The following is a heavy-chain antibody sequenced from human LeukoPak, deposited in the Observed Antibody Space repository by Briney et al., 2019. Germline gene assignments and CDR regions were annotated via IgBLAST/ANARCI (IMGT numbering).Heavy chain of an antibody. Sequence: SETLSLTCAVYGGSFSGYYWSWIRQPPGKGLEWIGEINRSGSTNYNPSLKSRVTISVDTSKNQFSLKLSSVTAADTAVYYCAREVDDSSGYYYRRIPYYYMDVWGKGTTVTVSS. V-gene: IGHV4-34*01. CDR3: AREVDDSSGYYYRRIPYYYMDV. J-gene: IGHJ6*03. CDR2: INRSGST. CDR1: GGSFSGYY. D-gene: IGHD3-22*01.